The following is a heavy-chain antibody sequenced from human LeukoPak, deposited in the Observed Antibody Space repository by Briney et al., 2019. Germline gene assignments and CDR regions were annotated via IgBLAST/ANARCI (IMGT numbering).Heavy chain of an antibody. V-gene: IGHV3-15*01. CDR3: TTDLAAAGGAFDI. Sequence: GGSLRLSCAASGFTFSNAWMSWVRQAPGKGLEWVGRIKSKTDGGTTDYAAPVKGRFTISRDDSKNTLYLQMNSLKTEDTAVYHCTTDLAAAGGAFDIWGQGTMVTVSS. CDR1: GFTFSNAW. CDR2: IKSKTDGGTT. D-gene: IGHD6-13*01. J-gene: IGHJ3*02.